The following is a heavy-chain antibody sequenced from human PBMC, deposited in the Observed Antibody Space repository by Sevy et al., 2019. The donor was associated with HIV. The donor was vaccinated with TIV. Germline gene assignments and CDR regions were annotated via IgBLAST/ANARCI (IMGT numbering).Heavy chain of an antibody. CDR1: GFIFSNYA. V-gene: IGHV3-30-3*01. D-gene: IGHD1-26*01. CDR3: ARDSNSGYYYYYAMDV. Sequence: GGSLRLSCAASGFIFSNYAMHWVRQAPGKGLEWVAVISYDGINKYYADSVKGRFTISRDNSKNTLYVQMNSLRAEDTAVYYCARDSNSGYYYYYAMDVWGQGPRSPSP. J-gene: IGHJ6*02. CDR2: ISYDGINK.